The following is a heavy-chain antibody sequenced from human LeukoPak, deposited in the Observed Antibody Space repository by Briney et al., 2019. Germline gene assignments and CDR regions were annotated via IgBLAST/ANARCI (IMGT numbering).Heavy chain of an antibody. CDR1: GFSFSSYA. CDR2: ISGSGGST. V-gene: IGHV3-23*01. CDR3: ARPRATYCTNGICYIRDAFDI. J-gene: IGHJ3*02. Sequence: GGSLGLSCAASGFSFSSYAMSWVRQAPGEGLEWVSAISGSGGSTYYADSVKGRFTISRDNAKNSLHLQMNSLRGEDTALYYCARPRATYCTNGICYIRDAFDIWGQGTTVTVSS. D-gene: IGHD2-8*01.